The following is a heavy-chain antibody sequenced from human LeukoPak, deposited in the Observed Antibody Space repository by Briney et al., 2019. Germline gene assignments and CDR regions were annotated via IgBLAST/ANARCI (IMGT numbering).Heavy chain of an antibody. Sequence: PGGSLRLSCAASGFTFRSYGMHWVRQAPGKGLEWVALLSYDEGHKYYADSVKGRFTISRDNSKNTLYLQMNSLRAEDTAVYYCAKETPYCSGGTCYYFYGMDVWGQGTTVTVSS. CDR3: AKETPYCSGGTCYYFYGMDV. J-gene: IGHJ6*02. D-gene: IGHD2-15*01. CDR2: LSYDEGHK. CDR1: GFTFRSYG. V-gene: IGHV3-30*18.